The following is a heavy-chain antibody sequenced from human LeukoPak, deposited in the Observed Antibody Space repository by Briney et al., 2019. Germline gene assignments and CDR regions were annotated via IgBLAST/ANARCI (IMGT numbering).Heavy chain of an antibody. V-gene: IGHV1-69*13. CDR3: ARGYYDSSGYYSTNWFDP. J-gene: IGHJ5*02. CDR2: IIPIFGTA. Sequence: SVKVSCKASGGTFSSYAISWVRQAPGQGLEWMGGIIPIFGTANYAQKFQGRVTITADESTSTAYMELSSPRSEDTAVYYCARGYYDSSGYYSTNWFDPWGQGTLVTVSS. D-gene: IGHD3-22*01. CDR1: GGTFSSYA.